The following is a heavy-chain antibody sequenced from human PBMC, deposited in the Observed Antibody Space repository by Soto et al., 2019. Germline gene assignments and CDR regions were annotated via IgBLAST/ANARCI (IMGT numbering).Heavy chain of an antibody. Sequence: EVRLVESGGGLVKPGGSLRLSCVASGLDFNTYSMSWVRQAPGKGLEWVSSIDHTGTYIYYSDSVKGRFTLSRDNANNSLFLQMNALRVEDTAVYYCANGGVDYWGQGTLVTVSS. J-gene: IGHJ4*02. D-gene: IGHD3-16*01. V-gene: IGHV3-21*01. CDR1: GLDFNTYS. CDR2: IDHTGTYI. CDR3: ANGGVDY.